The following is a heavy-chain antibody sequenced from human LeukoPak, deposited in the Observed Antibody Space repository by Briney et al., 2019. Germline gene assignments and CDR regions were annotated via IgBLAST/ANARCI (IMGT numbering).Heavy chain of an antibody. D-gene: IGHD5-24*01. Sequence: SETLSLTCTVSGGCINNYHWSWIRQPPGKGLGWIAYIYYTGSTRYNPSLKSRVTISLDTSKNQFSLRLSSMTAADTAVYYCARGPDDFDYWGPGSLVTVSS. V-gene: IGHV4-59*12. CDR3: ARGPDDFDY. J-gene: IGHJ4*02. CDR1: GGCINNYH. CDR2: IYYTGST.